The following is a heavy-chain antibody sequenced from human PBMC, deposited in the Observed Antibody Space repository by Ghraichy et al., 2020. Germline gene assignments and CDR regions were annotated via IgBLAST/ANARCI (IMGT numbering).Heavy chain of an antibody. V-gene: IGHV4-34*01. CDR1: GGSLSGYY. Sequence: SQTLSLTCDAFGGSLSGYYWTWIRQPPGKGLEWIGEINYRGSTNYNPSLKSRVTISIATSKNQFSLKLTSVTAADTAIYYCARDKAVSSKGWFDPWGQGTLVTVSS. CDR2: INYRGST. CDR3: ARDKAVSSKGWFDP. J-gene: IGHJ5*01. D-gene: IGHD6-13*01.